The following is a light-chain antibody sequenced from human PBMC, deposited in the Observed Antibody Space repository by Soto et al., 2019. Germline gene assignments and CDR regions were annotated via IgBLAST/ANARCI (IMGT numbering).Light chain of an antibody. CDR2: SNN. CDR1: SSNIGSNT. CDR3: AAWDDSLNGVV. V-gene: IGLV1-44*01. Sequence: QSVLTQPPSASGTPGQRVIISCSGSSSNIGSNTVNWYQQLPGTAPKLLIYSNNQRPSGVPDRFSGSKSGTSASLAISGLQSEDEAEYYCAAWDDSLNGVVFGEGTKLTVL. J-gene: IGLJ2*01.